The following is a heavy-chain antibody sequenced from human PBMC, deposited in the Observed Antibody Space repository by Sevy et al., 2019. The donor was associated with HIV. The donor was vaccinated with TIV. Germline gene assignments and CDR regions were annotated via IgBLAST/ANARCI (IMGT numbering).Heavy chain of an antibody. D-gene: IGHD6-19*01. J-gene: IGHJ4*02. V-gene: IGHV3-33*01. CDR1: GFTFGSYG. CDR3: ARESGSDWYLDF. Sequence: GGSLRLSCAASGFTFGSYGMHWVRQAPGKGLEWVAVIWFDGSNQYYGDSVKGRFTISRDNSKNTVYLHMYSLRVDDTAVYYCARESGSDWYLDFWGQGTLVTVSS. CDR2: IWFDGSNQ.